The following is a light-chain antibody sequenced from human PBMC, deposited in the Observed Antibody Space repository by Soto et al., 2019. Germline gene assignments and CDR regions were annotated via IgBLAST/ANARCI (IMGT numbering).Light chain of an antibody. J-gene: IGKJ1*01. CDR1: QSVSNNY. CDR2: GAS. V-gene: IGKV3D-20*02. CDR3: QQRSNWPWT. Sequence: EIVLTQSPGTLSLSPGERATLSCRASQSVSNNYLAWYQQKPGQAPRLLIYGASNRATGIPDRFSGSGSGTDFTLTISSLESEDFAVYYCQQRSNWPWTFGQGTKVDI.